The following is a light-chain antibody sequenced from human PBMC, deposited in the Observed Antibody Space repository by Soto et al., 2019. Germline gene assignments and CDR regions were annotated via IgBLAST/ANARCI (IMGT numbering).Light chain of an antibody. CDR3: MSPTTSVTWV. J-gene: IGLJ3*02. CDR1: SSDVGLYKY. Sequence: QSALTQPASVSGSPGQSITISCTATSSDVGLYKYVSWYQQHPGKAPKLIIYDVTNRSSGVSSRFSGSKSGNTASLTISGLLPEDEADYYCMSPTTSVTWVFGGGTKLTVL. CDR2: DVT. V-gene: IGLV2-14*03.